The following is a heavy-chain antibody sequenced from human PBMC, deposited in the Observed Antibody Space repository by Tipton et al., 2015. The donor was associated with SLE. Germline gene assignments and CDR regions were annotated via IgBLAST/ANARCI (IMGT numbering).Heavy chain of an antibody. CDR1: GDSISSSKW. V-gene: IGHV4-4*02. Sequence: TLSLTCTVSGDSISSSKWWSWVRQSPGKGLEWIAEIYHSGSTNYNPSLKSRLNISVAKSKNQFSLKLTSVTAADTAVYYCVRDLDDGGHGHFDLWGRGTLVTVSP. J-gene: IGHJ2*01. D-gene: IGHD4-23*01. CDR2: IYHSGST. CDR3: VRDLDDGGHGHFDL.